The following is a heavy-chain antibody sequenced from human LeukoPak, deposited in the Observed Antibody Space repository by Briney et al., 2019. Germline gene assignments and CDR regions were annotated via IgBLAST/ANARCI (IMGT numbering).Heavy chain of an antibody. Sequence: ASETLSLTCTVSGGSISSYYWSWIRQPPGKGLEWIGYIYYSGSTNYNPSLKSRVTISVDTSKNQFSLKLSSVTAADTAVYYCARGGSRGADYWGQGTLVTVSS. V-gene: IGHV4-59*01. CDR2: IYYSGST. J-gene: IGHJ4*02. D-gene: IGHD1-26*01. CDR1: GGSISSYY. CDR3: ARGGSRGADY.